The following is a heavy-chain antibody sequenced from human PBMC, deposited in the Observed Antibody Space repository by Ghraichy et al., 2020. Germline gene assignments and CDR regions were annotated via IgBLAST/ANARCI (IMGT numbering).Heavy chain of an antibody. V-gene: IGHV1-46*01. Sequence: ASVKVSCKASGYTFTSYYMHWVRQAPGQGLEWMGIINPSGGSTSYAQKFQGRVTMTRDTSTSTVYMELSSLRSEDTAVYYCARGAQQYCSGGSCYSVRYYGMDVWGQGTTVTVSS. CDR2: INPSGGST. D-gene: IGHD2-15*01. J-gene: IGHJ6*02. CDR1: GYTFTSYY. CDR3: ARGAQQYCSGGSCYSVRYYGMDV.